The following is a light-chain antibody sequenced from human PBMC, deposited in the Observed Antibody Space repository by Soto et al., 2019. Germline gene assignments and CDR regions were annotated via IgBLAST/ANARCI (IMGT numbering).Light chain of an antibody. CDR2: GAS. CDR1: QVIGSRY. V-gene: IGKV3-20*01. Sequence: EIVMTQSPGTLSLSPGERATISCRASQVIGSRYLAWYHQKSGQAPRLLIYGASSRATGIPDRFSGSGSGTDFIHTISSLEPEDFGVYYCHQFGSSIPHTFGQGTKLEIK. CDR3: HQFGSSIPHT. J-gene: IGKJ2*01.